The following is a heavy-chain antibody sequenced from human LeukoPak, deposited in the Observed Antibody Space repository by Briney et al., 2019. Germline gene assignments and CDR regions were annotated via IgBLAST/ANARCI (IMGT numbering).Heavy chain of an antibody. CDR2: ISGSGGST. CDR1: GFTFITYA. Sequence: GSLILSFAASGFTFITYAMSWVRQAPGKGLEGVSAISGSGGSTYYADSVKGRFTISRDNSKNTLYLQINSLGAEDTAVYYCARYFDSTGYRPFDYGGQGTLVTVSA. D-gene: IGHD3-22*01. CDR3: ARYFDSTGYRPFDY. V-gene: IGHV3-23*01. J-gene: IGHJ4*02.